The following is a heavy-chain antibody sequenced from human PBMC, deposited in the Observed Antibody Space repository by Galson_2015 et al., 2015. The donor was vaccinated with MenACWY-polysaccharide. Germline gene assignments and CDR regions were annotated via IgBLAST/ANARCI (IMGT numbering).Heavy chain of an antibody. D-gene: IGHD1-26*01. J-gene: IGHJ5*02. CDR3: VREPTYRGSFGWFDP. CDR1: GGSLTAYY. Sequence: TLSLTCSVSGGSLTAYYWAWIRQPPGKGLEWIGCIFYSGSTKYSPSLNSRVTISVDTSNNQVSLKLSSVTAADTAEYYCVREPTYRGSFGWFDPWGQGTLVTVSS. CDR2: IFYSGST. V-gene: IGHV4-59*01.